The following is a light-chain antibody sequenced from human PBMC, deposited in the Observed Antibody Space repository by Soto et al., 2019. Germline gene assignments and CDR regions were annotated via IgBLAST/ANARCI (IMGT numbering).Light chain of an antibody. Sequence: QSALTQPASVSGSPGQSITISCAGTSSDVGGYNYVSWYQQHPGKAPKLMIYDVSNRPSGVSNRCSGSKSANTASLTISGLQAEDEADYSCSSYTGSSTYVVFVGGTKSPS. CDR3: SSYTGSSTYVV. J-gene: IGLJ2*01. V-gene: IGLV2-14*01. CDR1: SSDVGGYNY. CDR2: DVS.